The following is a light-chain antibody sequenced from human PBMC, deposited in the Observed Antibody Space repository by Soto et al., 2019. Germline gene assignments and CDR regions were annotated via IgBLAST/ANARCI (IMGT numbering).Light chain of an antibody. J-gene: IGKJ1*01. V-gene: IGKV1-5*03. CDR1: QSISSW. Sequence: DIQMTQSPSTLSASVGDRVIITCRASQSISSWLAWYQQKPGKAPKLLIYKASSLESGVPSRFSGSGSGTEFTLTISSLQPDDFATYYCQQYNSQWTFGQGTKVEIK. CDR3: QQYNSQWT. CDR2: KAS.